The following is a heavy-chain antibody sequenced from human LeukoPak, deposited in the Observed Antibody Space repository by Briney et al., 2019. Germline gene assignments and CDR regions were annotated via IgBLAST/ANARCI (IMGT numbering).Heavy chain of an antibody. D-gene: IGHD3-22*01. J-gene: IGHJ4*02. CDR2: IYYSGST. CDR1: GGSISSGDYY. V-gene: IGHV4-30-4*01. CDR3: AREGYYDSSGYYY. Sequence: PSQTLSLTCTVSGGSISSGDYYWSWIRQPPGKGLEWIGYIYYSGSTYYNPSPKSRVTISVDTSKNQFSLKLSSVTAADTAVYYCAREGYYDSSGYYYWGQGTLVTVSS.